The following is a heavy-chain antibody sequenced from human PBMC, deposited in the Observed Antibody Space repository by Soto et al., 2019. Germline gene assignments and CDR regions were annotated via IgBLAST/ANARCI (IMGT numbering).Heavy chain of an antibody. CDR2: FYYTGSI. CDR1: GGSVSSGNYY. J-gene: IGHJ4*02. D-gene: IGHD3-22*01. CDR3: ARSMFYSDDTNYSPFEY. Sequence: QVQLQESGPGLVKPSETLSLTCTVSGGSVSSGNYYWSWIRQPPGKGLEWIGYFYYTGSINYNPSLQSQLTLFIVASKNQFSLRLSSVTAADTAVYYCARSMFYSDDTNYSPFEYWGQGTLVTASS. V-gene: IGHV4-61*01.